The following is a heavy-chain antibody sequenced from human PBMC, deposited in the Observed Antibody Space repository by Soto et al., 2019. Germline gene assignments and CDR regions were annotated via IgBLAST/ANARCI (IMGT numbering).Heavy chain of an antibody. Sequence: GGSLRLSCAASGFTFSSYGMHWVRQAPGKGLEWVAVISYDGSNKYYADSVKGRFTISRDNSKNTLYLQMNSLRAEDTAVYYCAKGSYGSGSYFAESAGEDYYYYYMDVWGKGTTVTVSS. CDR1: GFTFSSYG. CDR2: ISYDGSNK. CDR3: AKGSYGSGSYFAESAGEDYYYYYMDV. D-gene: IGHD3-10*01. J-gene: IGHJ6*03. V-gene: IGHV3-30*18.